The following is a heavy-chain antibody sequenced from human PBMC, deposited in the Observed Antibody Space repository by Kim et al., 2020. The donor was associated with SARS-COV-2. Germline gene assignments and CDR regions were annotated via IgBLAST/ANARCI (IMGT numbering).Heavy chain of an antibody. CDR2: IYYSGST. D-gene: IGHD5-12*01. CDR3: ARALDSGYDLSNWFDP. J-gene: IGHJ5*02. Sequence: SETLSLTCTVSGGSISSGGYYWSWIRQHPGKGLEWIGYIYYSGSTYYNPSLKSRVTISVDTSKNQFSLKLSSVTAADTAVYYCARALDSGYDLSNWFDPWGQGTLVTVSS. V-gene: IGHV4-31*03. CDR1: GGSISSGGYY.